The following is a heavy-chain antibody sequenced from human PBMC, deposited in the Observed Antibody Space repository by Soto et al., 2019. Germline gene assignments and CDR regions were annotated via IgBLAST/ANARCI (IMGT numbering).Heavy chain of an antibody. V-gene: IGHV3-23*01. CDR2: ISGSGGST. Sequence: GSLRLSCAASGFTFSSYAMSWVRQAPGKGLEWVSAISGSGGSTYYADSVKGRFTISRDNSKNTLYLQMNSLRAEDTAVYYCAKDKVLYSSSSLFDYWGQGTLVTVSS. CDR1: GFTFSSYA. J-gene: IGHJ4*02. CDR3: AKDKVLYSSSSLFDY. D-gene: IGHD6-6*01.